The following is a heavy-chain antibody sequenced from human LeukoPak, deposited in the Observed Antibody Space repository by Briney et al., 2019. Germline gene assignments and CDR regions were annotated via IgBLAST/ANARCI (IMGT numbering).Heavy chain of an antibody. Sequence: ASVKVSCKASGGTFSSYAICWVRQAPGQGLEWMGGIIPIFGTANYAQKFQGRVTITADESTSTAYMELSSLRSEDTAVYYCARDLQAAAGDYWGQGTLVTVSS. CDR1: GGTFSSYA. CDR2: IIPIFGTA. D-gene: IGHD6-13*01. J-gene: IGHJ4*02. CDR3: ARDLQAAAGDY. V-gene: IGHV1-69*01.